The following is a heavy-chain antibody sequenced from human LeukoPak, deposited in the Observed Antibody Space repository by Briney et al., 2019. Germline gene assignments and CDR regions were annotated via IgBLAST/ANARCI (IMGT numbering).Heavy chain of an antibody. Sequence: SETLSLTCTVSGXSISNYYWSWIRQPPGKGLEWIGYIYYTGNTNYNPSLKSRVTMSVDTSKNQFSLNLISVTAADTAVYYCARALNPLTGTYYFDYWGQGTLVTVSS. CDR3: ARALNPLTGTYYFDY. V-gene: IGHV4-59*12. CDR1: GXSISNYY. J-gene: IGHJ4*02. D-gene: IGHD4/OR15-4a*01. CDR2: IYYTGNT.